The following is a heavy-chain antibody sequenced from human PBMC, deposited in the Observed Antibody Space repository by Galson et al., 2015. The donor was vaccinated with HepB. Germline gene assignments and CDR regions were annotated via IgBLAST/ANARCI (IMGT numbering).Heavy chain of an antibody. D-gene: IGHD1-26*01. V-gene: IGHV1-58*01. CDR3: AADLSLSGSYGTFNY. Sequence: SVKVSCKASGFTFTSSAVQWVRQARGQRLEWIGWIVVDSGDTNYAQKFQQRVTITRDMSTSTAYMEVSSLRSEDTAVYYCAADLSLSGSYGTFNYWGQGTLVTVSS. J-gene: IGHJ4*02. CDR1: GFTFTSSA. CDR2: IVVDSGDT.